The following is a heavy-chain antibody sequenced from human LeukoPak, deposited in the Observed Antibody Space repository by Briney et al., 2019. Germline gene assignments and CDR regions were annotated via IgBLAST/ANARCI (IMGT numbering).Heavy chain of an antibody. Sequence: GRSLRLSCEASGFTIENHVMTWVRQAPGKGPEWVASQSGSGHNTYYSESVRGRFAISRDNSENTVFLQMNSLRVEDTAIYYCATDWTLRGVPTFFDPWGQGTVVSVSS. CDR3: ATDWTLRGVPTFFDP. J-gene: IGHJ5*02. CDR1: GFTIENHV. V-gene: IGHV3-23*01. D-gene: IGHD3-10*01. CDR2: QSGSGHNT.